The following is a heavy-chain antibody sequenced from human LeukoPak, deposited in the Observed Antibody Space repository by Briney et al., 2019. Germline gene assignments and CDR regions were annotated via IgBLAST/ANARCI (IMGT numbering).Heavy chain of an antibody. J-gene: IGHJ4*02. CDR1: GFTFSSNG. Sequence: PGASLRLSCAASGFTFSSNGMHWVRQAPGKGQEWVAFIRNDVTNKYYADSVKGRFTISRDNSKNTLYLQLNRQRTADTAVYYGAKGGRESSAGDYWGQGTLVTVSS. D-gene: IGHD6-19*01. V-gene: IGHV3-30*02. CDR3: AKGGRESSAGDY. CDR2: IRNDVTNK.